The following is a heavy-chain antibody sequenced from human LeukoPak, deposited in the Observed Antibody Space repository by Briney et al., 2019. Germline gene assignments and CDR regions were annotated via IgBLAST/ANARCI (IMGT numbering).Heavy chain of an antibody. D-gene: IGHD3-3*01. Sequence: SETLSLTCAVYGGSFSGYYWSWIRQPPGKGLEWIGEINHSGSTNYNPSLKSRVTISVDTSKNQFSLKLSSVTAADTAVYYCARDGETRFLEWLRKTGFDPWGQGTLVTVSS. V-gene: IGHV4-34*01. J-gene: IGHJ5*02. CDR3: ARDGETRFLEWLRKTGFDP. CDR2: INHSGST. CDR1: GGSFSGYY.